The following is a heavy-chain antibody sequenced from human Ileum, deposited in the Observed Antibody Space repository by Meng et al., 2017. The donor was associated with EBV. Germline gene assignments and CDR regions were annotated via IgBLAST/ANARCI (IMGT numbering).Heavy chain of an antibody. Sequence: GPLEEAGHGLVKPSGTLSLTCAVSGGSISSSNWWNWVRQPPGKGLEWIGEIYYSGSTIYNPSLKSRVTISVDKSKNLFSLKLSSVTAADTAVYYCARGYSSGRDYFDYWGQGTLVTVSS. V-gene: IGHV4-4*02. CDR3: ARGYSSGRDYFDY. D-gene: IGHD3-10*01. CDR2: IYYSGST. J-gene: IGHJ4*02. CDR1: GGSISSSNW.